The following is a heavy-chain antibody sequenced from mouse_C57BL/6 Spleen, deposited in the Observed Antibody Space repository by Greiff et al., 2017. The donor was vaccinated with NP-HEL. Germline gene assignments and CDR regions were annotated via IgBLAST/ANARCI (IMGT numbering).Heavy chain of an antibody. D-gene: IGHD2-3*01. J-gene: IGHJ4*01. CDR3: TRSIYDGSNYYAMDY. V-gene: IGHV1-15*01. CDR2: IDPETGGT. CDR1: GYTFTDYE. Sequence: QVHVKQSGAELVRPGASVTLSCKASGYTFTDYEMHWVKQTPVHGLEWIGAIDPETGGTAYNQKFKGKAILTADKSSSTAYMALRSLPSEDSAVYYCTRSIYDGSNYYAMDYWGQGTSVTVSS.